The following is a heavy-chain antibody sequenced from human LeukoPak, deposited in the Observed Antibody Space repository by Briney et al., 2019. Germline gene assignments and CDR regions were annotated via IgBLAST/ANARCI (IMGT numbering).Heavy chain of an antibody. Sequence: SETLSLTCAVSGGSISSGGYSWSWIRQPPGKGLEWIGYIYHSGSTYYNPSLKSRVTISVDTSKNQFSLKLSSVTAADTAVYYCARDNGSGSYGYWGQGTLVTVSS. V-gene: IGHV4-30-2*01. CDR2: IYHSGST. J-gene: IGHJ4*02. CDR1: GGSISSGGYS. CDR3: ARDNGSGSYGY. D-gene: IGHD1-26*01.